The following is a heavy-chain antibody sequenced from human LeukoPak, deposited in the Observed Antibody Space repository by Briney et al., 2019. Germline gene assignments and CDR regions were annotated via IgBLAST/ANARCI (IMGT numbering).Heavy chain of an antibody. CDR1: GLTVSSNH. CDR3: ARAARAATGYYYYYMDV. CDR2: IYTGGST. V-gene: IGHV3-53*01. J-gene: IGHJ6*03. D-gene: IGHD2-15*01. Sequence: GGSLTLSCAASGLTVSSNHMRWVRQAPGKGREWVLGIYTGGSTDYADSVKGRFTISRANSKNTLYLQMNSLRAEDTAVYYCARAARAATGYYYYYMDVWGKGTTVTVSS.